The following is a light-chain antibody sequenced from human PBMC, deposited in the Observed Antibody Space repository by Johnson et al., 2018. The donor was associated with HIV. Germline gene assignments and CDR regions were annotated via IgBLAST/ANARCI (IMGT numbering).Light chain of an antibody. J-gene: IGLJ1*01. Sequence: QSVLTQPPSVSAAPGQKVTISCSGRSSNIGDHSVSWYQQLPGTAPKLLIYENNKRPSGIPDRFSGSKSGTSATLGITGLQTGDEADYYCGTWDSSLSAEVFGTGTKVTVL. CDR3: GTWDSSLSAEV. V-gene: IGLV1-51*02. CDR1: SSNIGDHS. CDR2: ENN.